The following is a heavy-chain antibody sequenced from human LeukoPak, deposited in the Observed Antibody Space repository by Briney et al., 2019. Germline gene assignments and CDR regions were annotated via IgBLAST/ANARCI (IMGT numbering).Heavy chain of an antibody. CDR3: SSGNSHAFDI. Sequence: GGSLRLSCAASGFTFSSYWMHWVRQAPGKGLVWVSRINSDGSSTSYADSVKGRFTISRDNAKNTLYPQMNNLRAEDTAVYYCSSGNSHAFDIWGQGTMVTVSS. J-gene: IGHJ3*02. CDR1: GFTFSSYW. D-gene: IGHD4-23*01. CDR2: INSDGSST. V-gene: IGHV3-74*01.